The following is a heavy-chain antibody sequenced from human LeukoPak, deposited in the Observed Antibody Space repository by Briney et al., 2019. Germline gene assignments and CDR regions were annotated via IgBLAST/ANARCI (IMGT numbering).Heavy chain of an antibody. J-gene: IGHJ3*01. Sequence: GGSLRLSCAVSGFTFSDHFMDWVRQAPGKGLEWIGRIRKKPNSYTTEYAASVKGRFTFSRDDSKNSLYLQMNSLETEDTAVYYCARVSAITGATDALDFWGQGTMVTVSS. D-gene: IGHD1-20*01. V-gene: IGHV3-72*01. CDR3: ARVSAITGATDALDF. CDR1: GFTFSDHF. CDR2: IRKKPNSYTT.